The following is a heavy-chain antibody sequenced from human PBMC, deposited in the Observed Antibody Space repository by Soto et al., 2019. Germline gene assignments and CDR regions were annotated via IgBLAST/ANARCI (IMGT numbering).Heavy chain of an antibody. Sequence: GESLKISCKGSGYSFTSYWIGWVRQMPGKGLEWMGIIYPGDSDTRYSPSFQGQVTISADKSISTAYLQWSSLKASDTAMYYCARLQYCGGDCYDAFDIWGQGTMVTVS. CDR3: ARLQYCGGDCYDAFDI. J-gene: IGHJ3*02. D-gene: IGHD2-21*02. V-gene: IGHV5-51*01. CDR2: IYPGDSDT. CDR1: GYSFTSYW.